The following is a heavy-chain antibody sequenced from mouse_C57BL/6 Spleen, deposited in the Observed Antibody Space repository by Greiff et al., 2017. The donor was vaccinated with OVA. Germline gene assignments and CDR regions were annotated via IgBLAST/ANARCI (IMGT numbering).Heavy chain of an antibody. J-gene: IGHJ4*01. D-gene: IGHD1-1*01. CDR1: GYTFTSYW. CDR2: IDPSDSYT. Sequence: QVQLKQPGAELVKPGASVKLSCKASGYTFTSYWMQWVKQRPGQGLEWIGEIDPSDSYTNYNQKFKGKATLTVDTSSSTAYMQLSSLTSEDSAVYYCARRGDYSTRAMDYCGQGTSVTVSS. CDR3: ARRGDYSTRAMDY. V-gene: IGHV1-50*01.